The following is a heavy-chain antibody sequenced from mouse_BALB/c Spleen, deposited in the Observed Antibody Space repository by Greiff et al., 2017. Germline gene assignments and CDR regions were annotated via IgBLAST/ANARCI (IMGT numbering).Heavy chain of an antibody. J-gene: IGHJ3*01. V-gene: IGHV5-6-5*01. D-gene: IGHD2-4*01. CDR3: AREDDDARAWFAY. CDR2: ISSGGST. Sequence: EVKLVESGGGLVKPGGSLKLSCAASGFTFSSYAMSWVRQTPEKRLEWVASISSGGSTYYPDSVKGRFTISRDNARNILYLQMSSLRSEDTAMYYCAREDDDARAWFAYWGQGTLVTVSA. CDR1: GFTFSSYA.